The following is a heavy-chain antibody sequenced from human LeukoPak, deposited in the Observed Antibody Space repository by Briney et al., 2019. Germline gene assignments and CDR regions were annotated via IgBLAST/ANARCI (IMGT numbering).Heavy chain of an antibody. CDR3: AGGRLGGSYYNWFDP. J-gene: IGHJ5*02. Sequence: SETLSLTCAVYGGSFSGYYWSWIRQPPGKGLEWIGEINHSGSTNYNPSLKSRVTISVDTSKNQFSLKLSSVTAADTAVYYCAGGRLGGSYYNWFDPWGQGTLVTVSS. D-gene: IGHD1-26*01. CDR1: GGSFSGYY. CDR2: INHSGST. V-gene: IGHV4-34*01.